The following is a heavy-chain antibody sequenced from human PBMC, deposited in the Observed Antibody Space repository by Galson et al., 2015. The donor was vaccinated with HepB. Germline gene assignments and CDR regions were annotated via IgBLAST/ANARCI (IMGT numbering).Heavy chain of an antibody. Sequence: SVKVSCKASGYDFNKYGLSWVRQVPRQGFEWMGWVSGYDGSANYAPKFKGRVTMTTQTSTDTAFMEMRSLRADDTAVYFCARDSRLELHLNNYYSYGMDVWGRGTAVLVS. CDR3: ARDSRLELHLNNYYSYGMDV. CDR1: GYDFNKYG. V-gene: IGHV1-18*01. D-gene: IGHD1-7*01. CDR2: VSGYDGSA. J-gene: IGHJ6*01.